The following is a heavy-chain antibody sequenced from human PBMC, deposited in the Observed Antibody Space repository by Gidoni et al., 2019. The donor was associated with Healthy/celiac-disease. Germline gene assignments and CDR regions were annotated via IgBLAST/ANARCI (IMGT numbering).Heavy chain of an antibody. V-gene: IGHV3-30-3*01. CDR2: ISYDGSNK. J-gene: IGHJ4*02. CDR1: GFTFSSYA. CDR3: ARDHWLGSFDY. D-gene: IGHD6-19*01. Sequence: QVQLVESGGGVVQPGRSLRLSCAASGFTFSSYAMHWVRQAPGKGLEWVAVISYDGSNKYYADSVKGRFTISRDNSKNTLYLQMNSLRAEDTAVYYCARDHWLGSFDYWGQGTLVTVSS.